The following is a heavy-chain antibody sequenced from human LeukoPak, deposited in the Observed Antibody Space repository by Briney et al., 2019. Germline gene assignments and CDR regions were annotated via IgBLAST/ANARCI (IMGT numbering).Heavy chain of an antibody. CDR1: GYTFTSYG. V-gene: IGHV1-18*01. J-gene: IGHJ4*02. CDR3: ARAYYDSSGYYSFDY. Sequence: ASVKASCKGSGYTFTSYGISWVRQAPGQGLEWMGWISAYNGNTNYAQKLQGRVTMTTDTSTSTAYMELRSLRSDDTAVYYCARAYYDSSGYYSFDYWGQGTLVTVSS. CDR2: ISAYNGNT. D-gene: IGHD3-22*01.